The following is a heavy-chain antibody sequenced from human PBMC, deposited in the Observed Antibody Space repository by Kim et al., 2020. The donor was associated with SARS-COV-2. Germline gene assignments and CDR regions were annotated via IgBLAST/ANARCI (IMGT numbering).Heavy chain of an antibody. CDR1: GFTFSSYG. CDR3: AKDRGGSGSYYSYYYGMDV. CDR2: ISYDGSNK. Sequence: GGSLRLSCAASGFTFSSYGMHWVRQAPGKGLEWVAVISYDGSNKYYADSVKGRFTISRDNSKNTLYLQMNSLRAEDTAVYYCAKDRGGSGSYYSYYYGMDVWGQGTTVTVSS. V-gene: IGHV3-30*18. D-gene: IGHD3-10*01. J-gene: IGHJ6*02.